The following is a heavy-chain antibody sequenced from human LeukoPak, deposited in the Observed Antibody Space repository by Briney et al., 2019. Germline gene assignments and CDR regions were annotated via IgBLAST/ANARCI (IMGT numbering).Heavy chain of an antibody. J-gene: IGHJ4*02. CDR1: GGTFRYYV. CDR2: IIPLFGSA. V-gene: IGHV1-69*13. Sequence: SVKVSCKASGGTFRYYVVGWVRQAPGQGLEWMGGIIPLFGSAKYAQKFQGRVTIVADESTSTAYMELSSLRSDDTAVYYCARVSGCSGTSCPSGFVDSWGQGTLVTVSS. D-gene: IGHD2-2*01. CDR3: ARVSGCSGTSCPSGFVDS.